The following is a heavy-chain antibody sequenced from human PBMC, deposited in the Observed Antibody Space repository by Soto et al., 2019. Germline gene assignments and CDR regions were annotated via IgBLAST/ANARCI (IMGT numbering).Heavy chain of an antibody. CDR1: GFTVSSNY. J-gene: IGHJ4*02. Sequence: EVQLVESGGGLVQPGGSLRLSCAASGFTVSSNYMSWVRQAPGKGLEWVSVIYSGGSTYYADSVKGRLSISRDNSKNTLYLQMTSLSAEDTAVYYWAREVLRLGFDYWGQGTLVTVSS. CDR3: AREVLRLGFDY. D-gene: IGHD4-17*01. V-gene: IGHV3-66*01. CDR2: IYSGGST.